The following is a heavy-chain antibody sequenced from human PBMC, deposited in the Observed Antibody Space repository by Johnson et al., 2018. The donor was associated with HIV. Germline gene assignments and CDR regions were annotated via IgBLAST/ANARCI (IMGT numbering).Heavy chain of an antibody. D-gene: IGHD6-13*01. CDR1: GFTFSSYG. V-gene: IGHV3-33*06. J-gene: IGHJ3*02. Sequence: VQLVESGGGVVQPGRSLRLSCAASGFTFSSYGMHWVRQAPGKGLEWVAVIWYDGKNKHVADSLKGRFTIYRDNSKNTLYLKMNSLRAEDTAVYYCAKESSSWYGGAFDIWGQGTMVTVSS. CDR2: IWYDGKNK. CDR3: AKESSSWYGGAFDI.